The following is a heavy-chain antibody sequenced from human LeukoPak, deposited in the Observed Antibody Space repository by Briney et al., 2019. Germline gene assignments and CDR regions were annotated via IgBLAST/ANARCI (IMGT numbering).Heavy chain of an antibody. CDR3: ARGADWANIYFDY. CDR2: IYYSGST. D-gene: IGHD3-9*01. CDR1: GGSISSYY. J-gene: IGHJ4*02. V-gene: IGHV4-59*08. Sequence: SEALSLTCTVSGGSISSYYWSWIRQPPGKGLEWIGYIYYSGSTNYNPSLKSRVTISVDTSKNQFSLKLSSVTAADTAVYYCARGADWANIYFDYWGQGTLVTVSS.